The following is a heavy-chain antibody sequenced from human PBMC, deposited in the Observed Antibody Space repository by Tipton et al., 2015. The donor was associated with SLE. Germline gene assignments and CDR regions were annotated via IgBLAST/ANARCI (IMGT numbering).Heavy chain of an antibody. J-gene: IGHJ4*02. CDR3: AKASNGLIGSIDY. Sequence: SLRLSCSASGFTFSDYAIHWVRQAPGKGLEWVAVISYDGSNKDYADFVQGRFIISRDNSKNSLFLQMNSLRAEDTAVYYCAKASNGLIGSIDYWGQGTLVTVSS. CDR2: ISYDGSNK. CDR1: GFTFSDYA. V-gene: IGHV3-30-3*01. D-gene: IGHD4-11*01.